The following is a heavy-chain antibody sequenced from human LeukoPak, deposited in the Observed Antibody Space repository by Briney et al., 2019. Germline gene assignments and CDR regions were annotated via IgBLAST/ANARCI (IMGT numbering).Heavy chain of an antibody. CDR3: ARFGYVAAVDV. V-gene: IGHV3-7*01. CDR2: INPAGSET. Sequence: HPGGSLRLSCAASGFSFSAYWMTWVRQAPGTGLEWVANINPAGSETYYADPVKGRFSISRDNAKNLVYLQMNSLRAEDTAVYHCARFGYVAAVDVWGQGTPVTVSS. CDR1: GFSFSAYW. J-gene: IGHJ4*02. D-gene: IGHD2-15*01.